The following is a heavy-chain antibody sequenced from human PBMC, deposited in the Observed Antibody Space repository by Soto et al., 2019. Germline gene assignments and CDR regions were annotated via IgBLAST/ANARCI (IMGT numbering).Heavy chain of an antibody. V-gene: IGHV3-23*01. Sequence: VQLLESGGGLVQPGGSLRLSCAASGFTFSSYAMSWVRQAPGKGLEWVSAISGSGGSTYYADSVKGRFTISRDNSKNTLYLQMNSLRAEDTAVYYCAKSRRLGYCSSTSCPGGAFDIWGQGTMVTVSS. CDR2: ISGSGGST. CDR3: AKSRRLGYCSSTSCPGGAFDI. D-gene: IGHD2-2*01. J-gene: IGHJ3*02. CDR1: GFTFSSYA.